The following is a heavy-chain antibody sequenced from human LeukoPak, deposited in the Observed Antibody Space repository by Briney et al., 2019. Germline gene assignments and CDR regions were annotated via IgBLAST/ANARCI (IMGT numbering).Heavy chain of an antibody. J-gene: IGHJ4*02. CDR3: ARAPRRELLGFDY. CDR1: GYTFTSYG. CDR2: ISAYNGNT. Sequence: ASVKVSCKASGYTFTSYGISWVRQAPGQGLEWMGWISAYNGNTNYAQKFQGRVTMTRDTSISTAYMELSRLRSDDTAVYYCARAPRRELLGFDYWGQGTLVTVSS. D-gene: IGHD1-26*01. V-gene: IGHV1-18*01.